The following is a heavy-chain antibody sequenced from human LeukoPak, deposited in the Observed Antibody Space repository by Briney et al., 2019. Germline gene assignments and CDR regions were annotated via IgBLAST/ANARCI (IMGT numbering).Heavy chain of an antibody. J-gene: IGHJ5*02. Sequence: SVKVSCTASGGTFSTDAISWVRQAPGQGLEWMGRVIPYLGIIDYTKKFQGRITISADKSTRTAYMQMNSLTSEDTAVYYCARDTAVAPRSNWFDPWGQGTLVTVSS. CDR2: VIPYLGII. CDR1: GGTFSTDA. CDR3: ARDTAVAPRSNWFDP. D-gene: IGHD6-19*01. V-gene: IGHV1-69*04.